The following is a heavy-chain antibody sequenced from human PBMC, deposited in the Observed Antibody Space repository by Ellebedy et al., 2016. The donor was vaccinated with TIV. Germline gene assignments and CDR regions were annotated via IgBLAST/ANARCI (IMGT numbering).Heavy chain of an antibody. V-gene: IGHV1-2*02. J-gene: IGHJ4*02. CDR1: GYTFTGYY. D-gene: IGHD6-19*01. CDR2: INPNSGGT. CDR3: ARNGVSGWSDFDY. Sequence: AASVKVSCKASGYTFTGYYMHWVRQAPGQGLEWMGWINPNSGGTNYVQKFHDRVTMTRDMSISTAFLEVTGLTSDDTAVYYCARNGVSGWSDFDYWGQGTLVTVSS.